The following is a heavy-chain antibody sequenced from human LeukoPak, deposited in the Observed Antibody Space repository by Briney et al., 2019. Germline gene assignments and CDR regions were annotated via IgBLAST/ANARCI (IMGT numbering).Heavy chain of an antibody. CDR2: IRSDGTIT. CDR1: GFPFSTYA. Sequence: GGSLRLSWAASGFPFSTYAMHWVRQAPGKGLEWVSFIRSDGTITYYSDSVEGRFTISRDNSKNTLSVDMNSLRAEDTAVYFCVKDMSAFDFWGQGIMVTVSS. J-gene: IGHJ3*01. V-gene: IGHV3-30*02. CDR3: VKDMSAFDF. D-gene: IGHD3-16*01.